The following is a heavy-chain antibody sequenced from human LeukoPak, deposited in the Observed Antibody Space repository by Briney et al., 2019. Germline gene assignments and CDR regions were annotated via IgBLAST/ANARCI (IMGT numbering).Heavy chain of an antibody. V-gene: IGHV1-2*02. D-gene: IGHD1-1*01. CDR1: GYTFTGYY. Sequence: ASVKVSCKASGYTFTGYYIHWVRQAPGQGLEWMGWINPNSGGTDYAQKFQGRVTMTRDTSISTAYMELSRLRSDDTAVYYCARPPGYNWNDRGGGNDYWGQGTLVTVSS. CDR2: INPNSGGT. CDR3: ARPPGYNWNDRGGGNDY. J-gene: IGHJ4*02.